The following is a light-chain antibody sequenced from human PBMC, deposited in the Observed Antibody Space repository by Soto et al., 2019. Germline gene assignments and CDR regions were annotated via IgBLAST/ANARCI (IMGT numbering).Light chain of an antibody. CDR1: QSISRW. CDR2: DAS. Sequence: DIQMTQSPSTLSASVGDRVTITCRAIQSISRWLVWYQQKPGKAPKLLIYDASSLESGVPSRFSGSGSGTEFTLTISRLQPDDFATYYCQEYNSFSTFGQGTKVEIK. J-gene: IGKJ1*01. V-gene: IGKV1-5*01. CDR3: QEYNSFST.